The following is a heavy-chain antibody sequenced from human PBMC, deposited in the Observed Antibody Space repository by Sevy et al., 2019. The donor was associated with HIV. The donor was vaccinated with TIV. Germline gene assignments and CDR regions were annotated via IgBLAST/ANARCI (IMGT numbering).Heavy chain of an antibody. CDR2: ISGRGGST. D-gene: IGHD3-10*01. J-gene: IGHJ6*02. V-gene: IGHV3-23*01. CDR3: AKDLGGSTRLYYGMDV. CDR1: GFTFSSYA. Sequence: GGSLRLSCAASGFTFSSYAMIWVRQAPGKGLEWVSIISGRGGSTYYADSVKGRFTISRDNSKNTLYLQMNSLRLEDTALYYCAKDLGGSTRLYYGMDVWGPGTTVTVSS.